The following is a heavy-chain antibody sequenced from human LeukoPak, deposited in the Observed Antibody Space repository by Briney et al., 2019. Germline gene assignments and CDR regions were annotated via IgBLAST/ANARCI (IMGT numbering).Heavy chain of an antibody. CDR3: ARHRRIVGANYYFDY. D-gene: IGHD1-26*01. J-gene: IGHJ4*02. Sequence: SETLSLTCTVSGGSISSSSYYWGWIRQPPGKGLEWIGTIYNSGNTYYNPSLRSRVTISVDTSKNQFSLRLSSVTAADTAVYYCARHRRIVGANYYFDYWGQGTLVTVSS. CDR1: GGSISSSSYY. V-gene: IGHV4-39*01. CDR2: IYNSGNT.